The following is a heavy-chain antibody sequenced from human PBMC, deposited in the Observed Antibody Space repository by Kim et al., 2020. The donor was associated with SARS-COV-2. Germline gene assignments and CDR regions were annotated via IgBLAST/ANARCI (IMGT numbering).Heavy chain of an antibody. D-gene: IGHD2-2*01. V-gene: IGHV3-23*01. J-gene: IGHJ4*02. CDR3: AKDYEDCSSTSCYLGGDY. Sequence: KGRLTISGDNSKNTVYLQMNSRRAEDTAVYYCAKDYEDCSSTSCYLGGDYWGQGTLVTVSS.